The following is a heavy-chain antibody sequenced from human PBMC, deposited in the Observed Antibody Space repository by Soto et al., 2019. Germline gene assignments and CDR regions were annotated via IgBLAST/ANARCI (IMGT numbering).Heavy chain of an antibody. Sequence: SETLSLTCDVSGGSFTGYYWSWIRQPPGKGLEWIGEINHSGFTNYNPSLTGRVTISLDTSKSQFSLKLSSLTAADTAFYFCARGHGRFAHWGPGTLLTVSS. J-gene: IGHJ4*02. CDR2: INHSGFT. V-gene: IGHV4-34*01. CDR3: ARGHGRFAH. CDR1: GGSFTGYY.